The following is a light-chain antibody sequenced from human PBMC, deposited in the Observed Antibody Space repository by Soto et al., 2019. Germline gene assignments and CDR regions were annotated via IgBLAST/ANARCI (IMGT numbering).Light chain of an antibody. V-gene: IGLV1-51*01. J-gene: IGLJ2*01. CDR2: DND. Sequence: QSVLTQPPSVSAAPGQKVTISCSGTSSNIGNSYVSWYQQLPGTAPKLLIYDNDERPSGIPDRFSGSKSGTPATLVITGLQTGDEADYYCGTWDGSLSAGVVFGGGTKLTVL. CDR1: SSNIGNSY. CDR3: GTWDGSLSAGVV.